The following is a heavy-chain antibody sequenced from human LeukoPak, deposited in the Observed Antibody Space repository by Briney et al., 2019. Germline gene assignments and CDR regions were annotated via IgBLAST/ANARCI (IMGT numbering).Heavy chain of an antibody. CDR1: GGSISSSSYY. V-gene: IGHV4-61*01. Sequence: SETLSLTCTVSGGSISSSSYYWGWIRQPPGKGLEWIGYIYYSGSTNYNPSLKSRVTISVDTSKNQFSLKLSSVTAADTAVYYCARDLYGDYFSAFDIWGQGTMVTVSS. J-gene: IGHJ3*02. CDR3: ARDLYGDYFSAFDI. D-gene: IGHD4-17*01. CDR2: IYYSGST.